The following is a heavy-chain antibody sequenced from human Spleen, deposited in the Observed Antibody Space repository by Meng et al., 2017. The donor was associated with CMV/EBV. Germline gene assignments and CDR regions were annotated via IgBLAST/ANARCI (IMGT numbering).Heavy chain of an antibody. CDR2: ISYEGSTK. V-gene: IGHV3-30*04. D-gene: IGHD3-3*01. CDR3: AKEVILRFLEWTSMDV. J-gene: IGHJ6*02. CDR1: GFSFSSYA. Sequence: GESLKISCAASGFSFSSYAMHWVRQAPGKGLEWVAVISYEGSTKYYADSVKGRFTISRDNSKNTLYLQMNSLRAEDTAVYYCAKEVILRFLEWTSMDVWGQGTTVTVSS.